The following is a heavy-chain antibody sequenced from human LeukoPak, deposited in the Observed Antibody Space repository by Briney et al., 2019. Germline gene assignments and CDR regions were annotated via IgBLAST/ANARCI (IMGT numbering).Heavy chain of an antibody. V-gene: IGHV3-23*01. CDR3: AKGHHSS. J-gene: IGHJ5*02. CDR1: GFTFSSYA. CDR2: ISSSGGST. Sequence: GGSLRLSCAASGFTFSSYAMSWVRQAPGKGLELVSTISSSGGSTYYADSVKGRFTISRDTSKSTLYLQMNILRAEDTAVYYCAKGHHSSWGQGTLVTVSS. D-gene: IGHD2-15*01.